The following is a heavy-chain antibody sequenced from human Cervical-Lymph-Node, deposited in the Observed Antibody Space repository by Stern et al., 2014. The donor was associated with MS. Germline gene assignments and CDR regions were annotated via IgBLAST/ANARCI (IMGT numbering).Heavy chain of an antibody. J-gene: IGHJ4*02. CDR2: IYRGGST. CDR3: ATEVGVGYFDY. V-gene: IGHV3-53*01. Sequence: QLVQSGGGLIQPGGSLRLSCATSGLTVGSNYMNWVRQAPGKGLEWVSVIYRGGSTYYADSAKGRFTISRDTSTDTLYLQMNNLRAEDTAVYYCATEVGVGYFDYWGQGTLVTVSS. CDR1: GLTVGSNY. D-gene: IGHD3-3*01.